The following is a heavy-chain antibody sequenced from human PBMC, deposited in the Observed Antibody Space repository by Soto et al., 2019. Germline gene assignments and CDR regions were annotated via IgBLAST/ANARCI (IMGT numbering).Heavy chain of an antibody. J-gene: IGHJ6*03. Sequence: EVQLVESGGGLVQPGGSLKLSCAASGFTFSGSALHWVRQASGKGLEWVGRIRSKGNNYATAYGASLKGRFTISRDDSKNTNYLQTNSLKTEDTAVYYCSRQASDFWSGKPQYYMDVWGKGTTVTVSS. CDR2: IRSKGNNYAT. CDR1: GFTFSGSA. CDR3: SRQASDFWSGKPQYYMDV. D-gene: IGHD3-3*01. V-gene: IGHV3-73*01.